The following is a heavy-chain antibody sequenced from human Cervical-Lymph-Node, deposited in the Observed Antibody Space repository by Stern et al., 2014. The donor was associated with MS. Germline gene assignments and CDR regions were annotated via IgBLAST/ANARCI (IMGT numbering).Heavy chain of an antibody. V-gene: IGHV5-51*01. Sequence: EVQLVESGAELIRPGESLKISCKGSGFKFSIYWIAWGRQMPGKGLEWMGITYPGASETRYSPSFQGPGTMSAAKSPSTAYLQWSSLNASDTAMYFCARQTTAWASDVWGQGTLVTVSS. CDR1: GFKFSIYW. CDR3: ARQTTAWASDV. D-gene: IGHD1-14*01. CDR2: TYPGASET. J-gene: IGHJ4*02.